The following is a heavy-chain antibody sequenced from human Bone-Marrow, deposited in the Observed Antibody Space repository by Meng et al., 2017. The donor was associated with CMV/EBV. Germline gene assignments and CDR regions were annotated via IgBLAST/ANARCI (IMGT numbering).Heavy chain of an antibody. V-gene: IGHV1-2*02. CDR3: ARIYYANNPAREGRLAAY. CDR1: GYTFTGYY. Sequence: SVKVSCKASGYTFTGYYIHWVRQAPGQGLEWMGWINPDTGDTNCTQNFQGRVTMTRDTSISTAYMELSRLRSDDTAVYYCARIYYANNPAREGRLAAYWGQGTLVTVSS. J-gene: IGHJ4*02. CDR2: INPDTGDT. D-gene: IGHD3-16*01.